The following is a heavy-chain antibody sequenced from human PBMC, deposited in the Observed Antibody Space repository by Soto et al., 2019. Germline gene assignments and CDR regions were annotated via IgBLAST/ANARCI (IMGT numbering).Heavy chain of an antibody. Sequence: QVQLVQSGAEVKKPGASVKISCKASGYTFTRYTMNWVRQAPGQRLEWMGGINPDNGNTKSSQKFQDRVIITRDTSASTAYMDLSSLRSEDTAVYYCARGIATGQLDPWGQRTLVTVSS. CDR1: GYTFTRYT. CDR3: ARGIATGQLDP. J-gene: IGHJ5*02. CDR2: INPDNGNT. D-gene: IGHD2-15*01. V-gene: IGHV1-3*01.